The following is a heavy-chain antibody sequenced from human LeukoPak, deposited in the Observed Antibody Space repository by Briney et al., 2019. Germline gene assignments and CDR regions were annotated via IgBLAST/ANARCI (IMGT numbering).Heavy chain of an antibody. J-gene: IGHJ3*02. CDR3: ARDPGYCSSTSCYGRGDAFDI. CDR2: FSASNGNT. CDR1: AYTFTSYG. Sequence: ASVKVSCKASAYTFTSYGISLGRQPPGQGLELMGWFSASNGNTNYAQKLQGRVTMTTDTATSTAYMELRSLRSDDTAVYYCARDPGYCSSTSCYGRGDAFDIWGQGTMVTVSS. D-gene: IGHD2-2*01. V-gene: IGHV1-18*01.